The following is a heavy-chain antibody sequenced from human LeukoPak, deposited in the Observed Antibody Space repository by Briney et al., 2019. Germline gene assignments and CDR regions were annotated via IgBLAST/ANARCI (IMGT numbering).Heavy chain of an antibody. Sequence: PGGSLRLSCAASAFTFSRYWMHWVRQTPGEGLVWVSRISSDGTTITYADSVKGRFTISRDNARNTLYLQMNSLRAEDTAVYYCARFAYDSGSLSWGQGALVTVSS. V-gene: IGHV3-74*01. J-gene: IGHJ5*02. D-gene: IGHD3-10*01. CDR3: ARFAYDSGSLS. CDR1: AFTFSRYW. CDR2: ISSDGTTI.